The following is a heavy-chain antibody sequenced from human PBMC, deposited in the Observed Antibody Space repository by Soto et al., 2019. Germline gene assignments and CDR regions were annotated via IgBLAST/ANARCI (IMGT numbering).Heavy chain of an antibody. Sequence: QVPLVESGGGVVQPGRSLRLSCAASGFTFSSYGMHWVRQAPGKGLEWVAVISYDGSNKYYADSVKGRFTISRDNSKNTLYLQMNSLRAEDTAVYYCAKDHYDLWSGYSPDYGMDVWGQGTTVTVSS. V-gene: IGHV3-30*18. D-gene: IGHD3-3*01. CDR2: ISYDGSNK. J-gene: IGHJ6*02. CDR3: AKDHYDLWSGYSPDYGMDV. CDR1: GFTFSSYG.